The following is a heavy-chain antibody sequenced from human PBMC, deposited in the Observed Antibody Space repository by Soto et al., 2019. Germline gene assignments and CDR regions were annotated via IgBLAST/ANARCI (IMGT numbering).Heavy chain of an antibody. J-gene: IGHJ4*02. D-gene: IGHD2-2*01. Sequence: GGSLRLSCAASGFTFDDYAMHWVRQAPGKGLEWVSGISWNSGSIGYADSVKGRFTISRDNAKNSLYLQMNSLRAEDTALYYCAKDMGWGSTSSTLAFDYWGQGTLVTVSS. CDR2: ISWNSGSI. CDR1: GFTFDDYA. CDR3: AKDMGWGSTSSTLAFDY. V-gene: IGHV3-9*01.